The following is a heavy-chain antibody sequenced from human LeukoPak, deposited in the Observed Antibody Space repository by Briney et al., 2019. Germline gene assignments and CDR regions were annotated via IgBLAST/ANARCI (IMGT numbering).Heavy chain of an antibody. D-gene: IGHD6-13*01. CDR2: ISGSGRST. CDR3: AKDFDGSTWFRRNYMDV. V-gene: IGHV3-23*01. CDR1: GFTLSSYA. Sequence: GGSLRLSCAASGFTLSSYAMSWIRQAPGKGLEWVSTISGSGRSTYYADSVEGRFTISRDNSKNTLYLQMNSLRAEDTAVYYCAKDFDGSTWFRRNYMDVWGKGTTVTVSS. J-gene: IGHJ6*03.